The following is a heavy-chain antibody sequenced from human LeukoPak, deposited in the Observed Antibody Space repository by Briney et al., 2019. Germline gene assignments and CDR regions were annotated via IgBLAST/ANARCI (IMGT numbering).Heavy chain of an antibody. J-gene: IGHJ4*02. CDR1: GFTFSDYY. CDR2: ISSSGSTI. D-gene: IGHD3-10*01. Sequence: GGSLRLSCAASGFTFSDYYMSWIRQAPGKGLEWVSYISSSGSTIYYADSVKGRFTISRDNAKNPLYLQMNSLRAEDTAVYYCAKVYYYGSGNDYWGQGTLVTVSS. V-gene: IGHV3-11*01. CDR3: AKVYYYGSGNDY.